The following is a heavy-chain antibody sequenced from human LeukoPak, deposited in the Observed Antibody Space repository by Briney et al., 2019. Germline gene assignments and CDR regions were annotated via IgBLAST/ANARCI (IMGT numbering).Heavy chain of an antibody. CDR3: AREYYYDSSGYYY. J-gene: IGHJ4*02. D-gene: IGHD3-22*01. CDR1: GGTFSSYA. CDR2: IIPILGIA. V-gene: IGHV1-69*04. Sequence: SVKVSCKASGGTFSSYAISWVRQAPGQGLEWMGRIIPILGIANYAQRFQGRVTITADKSTSTAYMELSSLRSEDTAVYYCAREYYYDSSGYYYWGQGTLVTVSS.